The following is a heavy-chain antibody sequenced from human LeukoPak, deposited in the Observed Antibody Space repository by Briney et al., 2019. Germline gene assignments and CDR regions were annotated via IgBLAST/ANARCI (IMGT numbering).Heavy chain of an antibody. V-gene: IGHV1-18*01. Sequence: ASVKVSCKVSGYTFNSYDISWVRQAPGQGLEWMGWISTYNGNTNYAQKFQGRVTVTTDTSTSTAYMELRSLTSDDTAVYYCVRGGSSSGYDYWGKGTLVTVSS. J-gene: IGHJ4*02. CDR1: GYTFNSYD. D-gene: IGHD5-18*01. CDR2: ISTYNGNT. CDR3: VRGGSSSGYDY.